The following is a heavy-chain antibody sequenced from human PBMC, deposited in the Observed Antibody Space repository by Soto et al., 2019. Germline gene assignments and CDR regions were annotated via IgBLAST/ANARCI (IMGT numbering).Heavy chain of an antibody. CDR2: IYYSGST. CDR3: ARPPPTYYDFWSGYYLS. V-gene: IGHV4-39*01. J-gene: IGHJ6*03. CDR1: GGSISSSSYY. Sequence: QLQLQESGPGLVKPSETLSLTCTVSGGSISSSSYYWGWIRQPPGKGLEWIGSIYYSGSTYYNPSLKSRVTISVGTSKNQFSLKLSSVTAADTAVYYCARPPPTYYDFWSGYYLSWGKGTKVTAS. D-gene: IGHD3-3*01.